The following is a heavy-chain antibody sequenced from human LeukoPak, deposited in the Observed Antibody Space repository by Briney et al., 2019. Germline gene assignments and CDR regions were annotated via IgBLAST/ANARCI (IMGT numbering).Heavy chain of an antibody. CDR1: GFTFSSFE. J-gene: IGHJ4*02. D-gene: IGHD3-10*01. Sequence: GGSLRLSCAASGFTFSSFEMNWVRQAPGRGLEWLSYISSSGSTMYYADSVKGRFTVSRDNAKNSLYLQMNSLRAEDTAVYYCAREEWGNYYDSGSWGQGTLVTVSS. CDR2: ISSSGSTM. V-gene: IGHV3-48*03. CDR3: AREEWGNYYDSGS.